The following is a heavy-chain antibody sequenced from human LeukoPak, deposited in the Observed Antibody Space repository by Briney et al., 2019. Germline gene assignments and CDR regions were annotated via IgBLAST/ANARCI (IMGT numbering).Heavy chain of an antibody. V-gene: IGHV4-31*03. CDR3: ARDYDSGWSLGY. D-gene: IGHD6-19*01. CDR1: GGSISSGGYY. Sequence: SETLSLTCTVSGGSISSGGYYWSWIRQHPGKGLEWIGYIYYSGSTYYNPSLKSRVTISVDTSKNQFSLKLSSVTAADTAVYYCARDYDSGWSLGYWGQGTLVTVSS. CDR2: IYYSGST. J-gene: IGHJ4*02.